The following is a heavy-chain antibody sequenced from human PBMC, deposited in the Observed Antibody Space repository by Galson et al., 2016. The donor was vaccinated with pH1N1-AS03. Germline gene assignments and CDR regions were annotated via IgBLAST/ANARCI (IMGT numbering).Heavy chain of an antibody. J-gene: IGHJ4*02. D-gene: IGHD6-25*01. CDR2: INQDGSEK. CDR1: GFTFSTYW. Sequence: SLRLSCAASGFTFSTYWMSWVRQAPGKGLEWVANINQDGSEKHYVASVKGRFTISSDNAKNSLYLQVNNSRVEDTAVYYCASAPVGSGHLYYFDYWGQGTLITVSS. V-gene: IGHV3-7*01. CDR3: ASAPVGSGHLYYFDY.